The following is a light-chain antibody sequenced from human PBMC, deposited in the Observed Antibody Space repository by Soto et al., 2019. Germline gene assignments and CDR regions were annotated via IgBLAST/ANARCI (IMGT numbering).Light chain of an antibody. J-gene: IGKJ5*01. CDR3: QQRKNWPPIT. CDR1: QNVDKF. Sequence: DIQLTQSPATLSLSPGETATLSCRASQNVDKFLAWYQQRPGQPPRLLIFDSSNRATGVPVRFSGSGSGTVFSPPIGSREPEDAVVYYCQQRKNWPPITFGQGTRLEIK. V-gene: IGKV3-11*01. CDR2: DSS.